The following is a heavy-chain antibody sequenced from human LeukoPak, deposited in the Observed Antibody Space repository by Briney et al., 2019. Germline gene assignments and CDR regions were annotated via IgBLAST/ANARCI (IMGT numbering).Heavy chain of an antibody. Sequence: GASVKVSCKASGYTFTSYYMHWVRQAPGQGLEWMGIINPSGGSTSYAQKFQGRVTMTRDTSTSTVYMELSSLRSGDTAVYYCARAGGGIAARPDAFDIWGQGTMVTVSS. CDR2: INPSGGST. J-gene: IGHJ3*02. CDR3: ARAGGGIAARPDAFDI. V-gene: IGHV1-46*01. D-gene: IGHD6-6*01. CDR1: GYTFTSYY.